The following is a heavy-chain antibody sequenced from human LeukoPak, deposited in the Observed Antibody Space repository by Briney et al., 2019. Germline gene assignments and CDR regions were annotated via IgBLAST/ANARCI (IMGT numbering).Heavy chain of an antibody. J-gene: IGHJ4*02. CDR1: GFTFSSYA. V-gene: IGHV3-23*01. D-gene: IGHD3-3*01. CDR3: ATRATIFGVVTNFDY. CDR2: ISGSGGST. Sequence: GGSLRLSCAASGFTFSSYAMSWARQAPGKGLEWVSAISGSGGSTYYADSVKGRFTISRDNSKNTLYLQMNSLRAEDTAVYYCATRATIFGVVTNFDYWGQGTLVTVSS.